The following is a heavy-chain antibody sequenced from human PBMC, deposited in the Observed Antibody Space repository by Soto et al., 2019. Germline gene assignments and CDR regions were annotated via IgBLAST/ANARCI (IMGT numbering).Heavy chain of an antibody. CDR2: IIPILGIA. V-gene: IGHV1-69*02. Sequence: QVQLVHSGAEVKKPGSSVKVSCKASGGTFSSYTIRWVRQAPGPGLEWMGRIIPILGIANYAQKFQGRVTITADKSTSTAYMELSSLRSEDTAVYYCAMEYCSSTSCYRDYWGQGTLVTVSS. D-gene: IGHD2-2*02. CDR1: GGTFSSYT. CDR3: AMEYCSSTSCYRDY. J-gene: IGHJ4*02.